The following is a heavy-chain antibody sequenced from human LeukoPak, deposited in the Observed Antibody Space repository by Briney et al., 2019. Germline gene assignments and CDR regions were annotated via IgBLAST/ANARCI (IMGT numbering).Heavy chain of an antibody. J-gene: IGHJ6*03. Sequence: SETLSLTCTVSGGSISSSRYYWGWIRQPPGKGLEWIGRIYYSGDTYYNPSLKSRRVTISVDTSKNQFSLRLSSVTAADTAVYYCARHQWHYYYYMGVWGKGSTVTVSS. CDR3: ARHQWHYYYYMGV. D-gene: IGHD6-19*01. CDR1: GGSISSSRYY. V-gene: IGHV4-39*01. CDR2: IYYSGDT.